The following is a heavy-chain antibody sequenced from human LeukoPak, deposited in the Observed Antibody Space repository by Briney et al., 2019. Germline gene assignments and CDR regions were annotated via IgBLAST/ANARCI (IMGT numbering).Heavy chain of an antibody. Sequence: SVKVSCKASGGTFSSYAISWVRQAPGQGLEWMGGIIPTFGTANYAQKFQGRVTMTEDTSTDTAYMELSSLRSEDTAVYYCAIRSGSYSWYFDYWGQGTLVTVSS. J-gene: IGHJ4*02. CDR2: IIPTFGTA. V-gene: IGHV1-69*06. D-gene: IGHD1-26*01. CDR1: GGTFSSYA. CDR3: AIRSGSYSWYFDY.